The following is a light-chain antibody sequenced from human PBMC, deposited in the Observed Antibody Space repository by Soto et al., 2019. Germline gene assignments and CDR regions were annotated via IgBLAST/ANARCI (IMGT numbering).Light chain of an antibody. CDR3: QQYDNLPRT. V-gene: IGKV1-33*01. Sequence: DIQMTQSPSSLSASVGDRVTITCQASQDISNYLNWYQQKPGKAPKLLIYDASNLETGVPSRFSGSGSGTDFTFTISSLQPEDIATYYCQQYDNLPRTFGQGKRLEIK. J-gene: IGKJ5*01. CDR2: DAS. CDR1: QDISNY.